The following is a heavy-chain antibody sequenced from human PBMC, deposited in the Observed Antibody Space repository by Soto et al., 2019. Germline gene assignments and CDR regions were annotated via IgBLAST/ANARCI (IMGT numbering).Heavy chain of an antibody. CDR2: IRQDGSEK. CDR1: GFPFSSYW. Sequence: GGSLRLSCAASGFPFSSYWMSWVRQAPGKGLEWVANIRQDGSEKYYVDSVKGRFTISRDNAKNSLYLQMNSLRAEDTAVYYCARDMVRGLTSYYYYYMDVWGKGTTVTVSS. D-gene: IGHD3-10*01. CDR3: ARDMVRGLTSYYYYYMDV. V-gene: IGHV3-7*01. J-gene: IGHJ6*03.